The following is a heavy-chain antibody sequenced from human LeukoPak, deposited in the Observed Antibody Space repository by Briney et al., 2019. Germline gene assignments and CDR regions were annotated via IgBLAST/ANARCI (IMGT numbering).Heavy chain of an antibody. CDR3: AKDRRHYYYGMDV. CDR1: GFTFSSYT. V-gene: IGHV3-30*18. Sequence: GGSLRLSCAASGFTFSSYTMHWVRQAPGKGLEWVAVISYDGSNKYYADSVKGRFTISRDNSKNTLYLQMNSLRAEDTAVYYCAKDRRHYYYGMDVWGQGTTVTVSS. J-gene: IGHJ6*02. CDR2: ISYDGSNK.